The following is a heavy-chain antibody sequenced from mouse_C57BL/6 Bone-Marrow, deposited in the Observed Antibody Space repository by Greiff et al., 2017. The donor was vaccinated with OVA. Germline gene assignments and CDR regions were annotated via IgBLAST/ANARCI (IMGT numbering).Heavy chain of an antibody. D-gene: IGHD1-1*01. CDR2: IDPANGNT. Sequence: EVQRVESVAELVRPGASVKLSCTASGFNIKNTYMHWVKQRPEQGLEWIGRIDPANGNTKYAPKFQGKATITADTSSNTAYLQLSSLTSEDTAIYYCAIPYYYGSSYGGWYFDVWGTGTTVTVSS. CDR3: AIPYYYGSSYGGWYFDV. V-gene: IGHV14-3*01. J-gene: IGHJ1*03. CDR1: GFNIKNTY.